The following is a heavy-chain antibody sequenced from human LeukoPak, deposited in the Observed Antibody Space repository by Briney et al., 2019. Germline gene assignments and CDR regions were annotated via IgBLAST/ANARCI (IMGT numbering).Heavy chain of an antibody. D-gene: IGHD2-2*01. Sequence: SETLSLTCTVSGGSISSYYWSWIRQPPGKGLEWIGYIYYSGSTNYNPSLKSRVTISVDTSKNQFSLKLSSVTAADTAVYYCARGPSPYCSGTSCKDWLDPWGQGTLVTVSS. CDR3: ARGPSPYCSGTSCKDWLDP. J-gene: IGHJ5*02. CDR2: IYYSGST. CDR1: GGSISSYY. V-gene: IGHV4-59*01.